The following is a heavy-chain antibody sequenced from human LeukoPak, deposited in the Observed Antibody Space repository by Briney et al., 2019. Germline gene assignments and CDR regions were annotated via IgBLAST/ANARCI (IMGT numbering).Heavy chain of an antibody. CDR3: TRDIGAIVVVPAATQNGLGFSY. J-gene: IGHJ4*02. CDR2: IRSKAYGGTT. CDR1: GFTFGDYA. D-gene: IGHD2-2*01. V-gene: IGHV3-49*03. Sequence: GGSLRLSCTASGFTFGDYAMSWFRQAPGKGLEWVGFIRSKAYGGTTEYAASVKGRFTISRDDSKSIAYLQMNSLKTEDTAVYYCTRDIGAIVVVPAATQNGLGFSYWGQGTLVTVSS.